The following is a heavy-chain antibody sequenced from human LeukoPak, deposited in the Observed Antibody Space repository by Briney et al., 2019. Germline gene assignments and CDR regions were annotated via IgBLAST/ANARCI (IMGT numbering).Heavy chain of an antibody. CDR1: GGSISSYY. V-gene: IGHV4-59*01. Sequence: SETLSLTCTVSGGSISSYYWSWIRQPPGKGLESIGYIYYSGTINYNPSLKSRVTISLDTSKNQFSLKLSSVTAADTAVYYCARDGYYGSGLDYWGQGTLVTVSS. D-gene: IGHD3-10*01. J-gene: IGHJ4*02. CDR3: ARDGYYGSGLDY. CDR2: IYYSGTI.